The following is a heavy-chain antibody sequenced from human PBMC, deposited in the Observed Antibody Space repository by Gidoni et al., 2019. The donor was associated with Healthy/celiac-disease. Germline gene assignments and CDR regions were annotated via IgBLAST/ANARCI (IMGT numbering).Heavy chain of an antibody. CDR2: MNPNSGKT. V-gene: IGHV1-8*01. CDR3: ARDRDDILPYNWFDP. J-gene: IGHJ5*02. CDR1: GYTFTSYD. D-gene: IGHD3-9*01. Sequence: QVQLVQSGDEVKKPGASVKVSCNASGYTFTSYDITWVRQATAQGLEWIGWMNPNSGKTVYAQKCQGRVTMTRNTSISTAYMELSSLRSEDTAVYYCARDRDDILPYNWFDPWGQGTLVTVSS.